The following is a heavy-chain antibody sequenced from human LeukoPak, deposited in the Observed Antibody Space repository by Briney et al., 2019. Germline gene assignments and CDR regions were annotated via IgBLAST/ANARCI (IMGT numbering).Heavy chain of an antibody. CDR3: GRKRGKEGVAGADF. J-gene: IGHJ6*02. CDR2: INHSGST. V-gene: IGHV4-34*01. Sequence: SETLSLTCAVYGGSFSGYYWSWIRQPPGKGLEWIGEINHSGSTNYNPSLKSRVTISVDTSKNQFSLKLSSVTAADTAVYYCGRKRGKEGVAGADFWGQGTPVTVSS. D-gene: IGHD3-10*01. CDR1: GGSFSGYY.